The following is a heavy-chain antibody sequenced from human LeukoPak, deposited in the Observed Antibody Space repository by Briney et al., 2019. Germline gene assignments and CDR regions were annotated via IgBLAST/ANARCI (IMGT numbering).Heavy chain of an antibody. D-gene: IGHD3-3*01. Sequence: PSETLSLTCTVPGGSIYSSSYYWGWIRQPPGKGLEWIGNIYYNGRTYYSPSLKSRGTISVDTSNNQFSLRLSSVTAADTAVYYCARITDRTIIGEIMHGFDIWGQGTPVTVSS. CDR1: GGSIYSSSYY. CDR2: IYYNGRT. CDR3: ARITDRTIIGEIMHGFDI. V-gene: IGHV4-39*01. J-gene: IGHJ3*02.